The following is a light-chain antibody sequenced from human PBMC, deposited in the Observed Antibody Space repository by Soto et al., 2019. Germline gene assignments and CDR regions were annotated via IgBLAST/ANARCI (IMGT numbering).Light chain of an antibody. J-gene: IGKJ1*01. V-gene: IGKV1-39*01. Sequence: DIQMTQSPSSLSASVGDRVTITCRARQSISNYLNWYQQKPGKAPHLLIYAASSLQSGVPSRFSGSGSGTDFTLTISSLQPEDFATYYCQQTYNTPPTFGQGTKVDIK. CDR1: QSISNY. CDR2: AAS. CDR3: QQTYNTPPT.